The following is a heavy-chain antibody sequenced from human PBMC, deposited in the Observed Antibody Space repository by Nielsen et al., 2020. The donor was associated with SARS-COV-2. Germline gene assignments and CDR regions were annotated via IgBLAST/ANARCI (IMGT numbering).Heavy chain of an antibody. V-gene: IGHV4-31*03. CDR3: ARGIRPRHVFDI. J-gene: IGHJ3*02. D-gene: IGHD2-21*01. Sequence: SETLSLTCTVSGGSIKTASYYWSWIRQHPEWGLEWVGYIYHTGSTYYNSALESRVTISADMSKNQFSLELTSLTAADTAVHYCARGIRPRHVFDIWGQGTMVTVSS. CDR1: GGSIKTASYY. CDR2: IYHTGST.